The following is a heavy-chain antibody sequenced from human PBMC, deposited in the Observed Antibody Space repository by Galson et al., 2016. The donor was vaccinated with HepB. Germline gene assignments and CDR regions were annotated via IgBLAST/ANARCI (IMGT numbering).Heavy chain of an antibody. CDR2: ISGNGGRR. CDR3: AREHCPNGVCYGSS. J-gene: IGHJ5*02. D-gene: IGHD2-8*01. CDR1: GFTFSSYA. Sequence: SLRLSCAASGFTFSSYAMSWVRQAPGKGLEWVSAISGNGGRRYYADSVKGRFTISRDNSKNILYLQMGSLRTEDMAVYYCAREHCPNGVCYGSSWGQGTLVTVSS. V-gene: IGHV3-64*02.